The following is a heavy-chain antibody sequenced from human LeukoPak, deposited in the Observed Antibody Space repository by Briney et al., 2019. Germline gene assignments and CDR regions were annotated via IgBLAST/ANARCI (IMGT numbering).Heavy chain of an antibody. CDR1: GFTFSSYE. CDR3: ARGSGYYYDSSGYYSNWFDP. V-gene: IGHV3-48*03. CDR2: ISSSGSTI. J-gene: IGHJ5*02. D-gene: IGHD3-22*01. Sequence: GGSLRLSCAASGFTFSSYEMNWVRQAPGKGLEWVSYISSSGSTIYYADSVKDRFTISRDNAKNSLYLQMNSLRAEDTAVYYCARGSGYYYDSSGYYSNWFDPWGQGTLVTVSS.